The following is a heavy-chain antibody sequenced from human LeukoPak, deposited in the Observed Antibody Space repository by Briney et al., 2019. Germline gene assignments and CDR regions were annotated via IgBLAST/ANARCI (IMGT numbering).Heavy chain of an antibody. CDR3: ARVRSGYYYYMDV. V-gene: IGHV4-59*01. CDR1: GGSISSYY. D-gene: IGHD3-10*01. CDR2: IYYSGST. J-gene: IGHJ6*03. Sequence: SETLSLTCTVSGGSISSYYWSWIRQPPGKGLEGIGHIYYSGSTNYNPSLKSRVTISVDTSKNQFSLKLSSVTAADTAVYYCARVRSGYYYYMDVWGKGTTVTISS.